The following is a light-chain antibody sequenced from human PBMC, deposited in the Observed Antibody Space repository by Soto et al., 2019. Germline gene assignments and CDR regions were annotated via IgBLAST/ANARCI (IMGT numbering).Light chain of an antibody. CDR1: QSVRSSY. CDR2: GAS. Sequence: EIVLTQSPGTLSLSPGERATLSCRAIQSVRSSYLAWYQQKPGQAPRLLIYGASSRATGLPDRFSGSGSGTDFTLTISRLEPEDFAVYYCQQYGSSPPITFGQGTRLEIK. J-gene: IGKJ5*01. CDR3: QQYGSSPPIT. V-gene: IGKV3-20*01.